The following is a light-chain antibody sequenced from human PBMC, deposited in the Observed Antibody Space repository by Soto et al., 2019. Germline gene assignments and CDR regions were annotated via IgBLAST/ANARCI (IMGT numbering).Light chain of an antibody. J-gene: IGKJ1*01. V-gene: IGKV1-5*03. CDR1: QTISSW. Sequence: DIQMTQSPSTPTRSVGYIDTNTTGVSQTISSWLAWYQQKPGKAPKLLIYKASTLKSGVPSRFSGSGSGTEFTLTISSLQPDDFATYYCQHYNSYSEAFGQGTKVDIK. CDR2: KAS. CDR3: QHYNSYSEA.